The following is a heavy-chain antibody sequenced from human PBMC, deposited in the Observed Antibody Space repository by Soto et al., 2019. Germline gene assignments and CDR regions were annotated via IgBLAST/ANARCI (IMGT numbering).Heavy chain of an antibody. D-gene: IGHD2-2*01. Sequence: PGESLNISCSASGFTFSIYSMNWVRQAPGKGLEWVSSISSSSSYVYYADSVKGRFTISRDNAKNSLYLQMNSLRAEDTAVYYCARAGRYCSSTSCYLPFDYWGQGTLVTVSS. CDR2: ISSSSSYV. J-gene: IGHJ4*02. CDR3: ARAGRYCSSTSCYLPFDY. V-gene: IGHV3-21*01. CDR1: GFTFSIYS.